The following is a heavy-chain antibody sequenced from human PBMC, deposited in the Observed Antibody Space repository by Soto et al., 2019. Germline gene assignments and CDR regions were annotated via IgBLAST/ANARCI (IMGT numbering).Heavy chain of an antibody. Sequence: SVKVSCKASGGTFSSYAISWVRQAPGQGLEWMGGIIPIFGTANYAQKFQGRVTITADGSTSTAYMELSSLRAEDTAVYYCAREVSTGSTGIDCWGRGTLVTVSS. J-gene: IGHJ4*02. V-gene: IGHV1-69*13. CDR2: IIPIFGTA. CDR1: GGTFSSYA. D-gene: IGHD3-9*01. CDR3: AREVSTGSTGIDC.